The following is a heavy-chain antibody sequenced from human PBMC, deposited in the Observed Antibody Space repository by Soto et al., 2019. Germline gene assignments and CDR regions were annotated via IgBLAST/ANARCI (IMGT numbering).Heavy chain of an antibody. Sequence: SETLSLTCAVYGGSFSGSYWNWIRQPPGKGLEWIGEINHSGSTNYNPSLKSRVTISVDTSKNQFSLKLSSVTAADTAVYYCARDSNRNYYYYYYMDVWGKGTTVT. CDR3: ARDSNRNYYYYYYMDV. V-gene: IGHV4-34*01. J-gene: IGHJ6*03. CDR1: GGSFSGSY. CDR2: INHSGST. D-gene: IGHD1-1*01.